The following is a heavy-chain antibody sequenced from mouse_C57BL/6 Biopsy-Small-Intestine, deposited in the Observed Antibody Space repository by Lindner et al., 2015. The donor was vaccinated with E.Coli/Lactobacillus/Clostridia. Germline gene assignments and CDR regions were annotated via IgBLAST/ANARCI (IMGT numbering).Heavy chain of an antibody. J-gene: IGHJ2*01. D-gene: IGHD4-1*01. Sequence: SVKVSCKASGYTLTSCAMHWVRQAPGQRLEWMGWMSTGNGATIYSQKFQGRVTITRDTSASTAYMELSSLTSEDTAVYYCARDTGTYGAYYFDYWGQGTLVTVSS. V-gene: IGHV1-14*01. CDR3: ARDTGTYGAYYFDY. CDR1: GYTLTSCA. CDR2: MSTGNGAT.